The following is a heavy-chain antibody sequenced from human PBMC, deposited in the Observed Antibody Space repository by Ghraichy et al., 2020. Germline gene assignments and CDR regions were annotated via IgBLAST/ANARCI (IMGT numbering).Heavy chain of an antibody. CDR2: IISSSHFI. D-gene: IGHD3-10*01. CDR1: RFTFSSYS. CDR3: ARVSGRSGPDY. J-gene: IGHJ4*02. V-gene: IGHV3-21*01. Sequence: GGSLRLSCAASRFTFSSYSMNWVRQAPGMGLEWVSSIISSSHFIYYADSVRGRFTISRDNAKNTLYLQMNSLRAEDTAVYYCARVSGRSGPDYWGEGTLVTVPS.